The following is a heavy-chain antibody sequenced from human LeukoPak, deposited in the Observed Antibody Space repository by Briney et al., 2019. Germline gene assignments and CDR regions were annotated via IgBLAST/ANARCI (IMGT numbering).Heavy chain of an antibody. CDR3: AKEGTIFGVVMDWTYFDY. CDR2: ISYDGSNK. Sequence: PGGSLRLSCAASGFTFSNYGIHWVRQAPGKGLEWVAVISYDGSNKYYADSVKGRFTISRDNSKNTLYLQMNSLRAEDTAVYYCAKEGTIFGVVMDWTYFDYWGQGTLVTVSS. D-gene: IGHD3-3*01. V-gene: IGHV3-30*18. J-gene: IGHJ4*02. CDR1: GFTFSNYG.